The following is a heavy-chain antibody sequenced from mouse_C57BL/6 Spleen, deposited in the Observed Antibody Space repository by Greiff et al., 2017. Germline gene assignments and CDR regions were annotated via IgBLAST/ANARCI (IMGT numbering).Heavy chain of an antibody. Sequence: EVQLVESGTVLARPGASVKMSCKTSGYTFTSYWMNWVKQRPGQGLEWIGAIYPGNSDTSYNQKFKGKAKLTAVTSASTAYMELSSLTNEDSAVYYCTRRLYYGYDGFAYWGQGTLVTVSA. V-gene: IGHV1-5*01. CDR3: TRRLYYGYDGFAY. J-gene: IGHJ3*01. CDR1: GYTFTSYW. D-gene: IGHD2-2*01. CDR2: IYPGNSDT.